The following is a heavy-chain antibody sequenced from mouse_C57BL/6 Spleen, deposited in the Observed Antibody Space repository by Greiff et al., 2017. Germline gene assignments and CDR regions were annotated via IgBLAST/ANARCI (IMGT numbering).Heavy chain of an antibody. CDR1: GYSFTDYN. J-gene: IGHJ4*01. V-gene: IGHV1-39*01. Sequence: VQLQQSGPELVKPGASVKISCKASGYSFTDYNMNWVKQSHGKSLEWIGVINPNYGTTSYNQKFKGKATLTVDQSSSTAYMQLNSLTSEDSAVYYCAREDGSSPYYAMDYWGQGTSVTVSS. CDR3: AREDGSSPYYAMDY. D-gene: IGHD1-1*01. CDR2: INPNYGTT.